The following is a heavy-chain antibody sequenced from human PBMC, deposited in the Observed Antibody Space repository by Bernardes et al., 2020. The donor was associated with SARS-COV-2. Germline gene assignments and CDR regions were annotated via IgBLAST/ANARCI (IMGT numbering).Heavy chain of an antibody. V-gene: IGHV1-2*02. CDR1: GYTFTGYY. CDR3: ARDRGGWSRMDV. CDR2: INPNSGGT. Sequence: ASVKVSCKASGYTFTGYYMHWVRQAPGQGLEWMGWINPNSGGTNYAQKFQGRVTMTRDTSISTAYMELSRLRSDDTAVYYCARDRGGWSRMDVWGQGTTVTVSS. D-gene: IGHD6-19*01. J-gene: IGHJ6*02.